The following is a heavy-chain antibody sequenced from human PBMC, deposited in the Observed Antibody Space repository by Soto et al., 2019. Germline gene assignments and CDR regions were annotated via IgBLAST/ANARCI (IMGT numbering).Heavy chain of an antibody. Sequence: QVQLQESGPGLVKPSETLSLTCTVSGGSISSYYWSWIRQPPGKGLEWIGYIYYSGSTNYNPSLKSRVTISVDTSKNQFSLKLSSVTAADTAVYYCARNGGTYYDFWSEIDYYGMDVWGQGTTVTVSS. V-gene: IGHV4-59*01. CDR3: ARNGGTYYDFWSEIDYYGMDV. J-gene: IGHJ6*02. D-gene: IGHD3-3*01. CDR2: IYYSGST. CDR1: GGSISSYY.